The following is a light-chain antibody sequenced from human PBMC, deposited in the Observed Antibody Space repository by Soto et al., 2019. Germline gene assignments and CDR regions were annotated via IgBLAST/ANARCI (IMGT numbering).Light chain of an antibody. CDR1: QGISSY. CDR3: QQLNSYPYT. CDR2: AAL. J-gene: IGKJ2*01. Sequence: DIQLTQSPSVLSASVGDRVTLTCRASQGISSYLAWYQQKPGKAPKLLIFAALILQSGVPSRFSGSGSGTKFTLTITSLQPEDFATYYCQQLNSYPYTFGQGTKLEIK. V-gene: IGKV1-9*01.